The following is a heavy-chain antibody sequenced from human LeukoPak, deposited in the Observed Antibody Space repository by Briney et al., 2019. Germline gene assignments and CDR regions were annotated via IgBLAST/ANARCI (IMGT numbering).Heavy chain of an antibody. CDR1: GGSISSYY. J-gene: IGHJ4*02. CDR2: IYTSGST. CDR3: ARIHGTYCSSTSCYPAYYFDY. Sequence: PSETLSLTCTVSGGSISSYYWSWIRQPAGKGLEWIGHIYTSGSTNYNPSLKSRVTMSVDTSKNQFSLKLSSVTAADTAVYYCARIHGTYCSSTSCYPAYYFDYWGQGTLVTVSS. D-gene: IGHD2-2*01. V-gene: IGHV4-4*07.